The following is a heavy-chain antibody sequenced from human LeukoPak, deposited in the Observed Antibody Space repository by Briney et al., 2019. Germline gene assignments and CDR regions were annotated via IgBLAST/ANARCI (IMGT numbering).Heavy chain of an antibody. CDR2: ISAGSSNT. D-gene: IGHD4/OR15-4a*01. Sequence: PGGSLRLSCSASGFIFASYGMNWVRQALGKGLQWVSYISAGSSNTFYADSVKGRSTISRDDADNSLHLQMNSLSAEDTAVYYCARDAVQAGAPFYFDFWGQGALVTVSS. J-gene: IGHJ4*02. CDR3: ARDAVQAGAPFYFDF. V-gene: IGHV3-48*01. CDR1: GFIFASYG.